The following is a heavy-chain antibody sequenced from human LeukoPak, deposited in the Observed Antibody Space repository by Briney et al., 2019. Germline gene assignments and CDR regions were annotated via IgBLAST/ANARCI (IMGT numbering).Heavy chain of an antibody. CDR2: IYSDNT. V-gene: IGHV3-53*01. CDR3: ARTSLHYGSGSYGLDY. D-gene: IGHD3-10*01. J-gene: IGHJ4*02. CDR1: GFTVSSNS. Sequence: GGSLRLSCTVSGFTVSSNSMSWVRQAPGKGLEWVSFIYSDNTHYSDSVKGRFTISRDNSKNTLYLQMNSLRAGDTAVYYCARTSLHYGSGSYGLDYWGQGTLVTVSS.